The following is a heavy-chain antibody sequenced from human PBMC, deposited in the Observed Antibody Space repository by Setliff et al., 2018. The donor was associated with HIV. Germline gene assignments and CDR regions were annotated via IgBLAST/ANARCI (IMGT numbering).Heavy chain of an antibody. V-gene: IGHV3-30*02. J-gene: IGHJ4*02. D-gene: IGHD2-8*01. CDR3: TKNLYTSRWSPLDY. CDR2: ILHDGSDK. CDR1: GFTFSSYG. Sequence: SCAASGFTFSSYGMHWVRQAPGKGLEWVAFILHDGSDKDCSDSVKGRFTISRDNSKNTLYLQMNSLRTEDTAVYYCTKNLYTSRWSPLDYWGQGTLVTVSS.